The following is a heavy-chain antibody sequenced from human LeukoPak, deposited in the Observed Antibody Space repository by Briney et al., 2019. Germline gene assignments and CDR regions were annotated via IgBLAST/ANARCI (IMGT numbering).Heavy chain of an antibody. D-gene: IGHD3-10*01. J-gene: IGHJ4*02. CDR1: GYTFTDYY. CDR3: ARVQVKTRGSYFRDDY. Sequence: ASVKVSCKPSGYTFTDYYIHWVRQAPGQGLEWMGRINSNSGGTDSAQNFQGRVTMTRDTSISTAHMELSRLRSDDTAVYYCARVQVKTRGSYFRDDYWGQGTLVTVSS. CDR2: INSNSGGT. V-gene: IGHV1-2*06.